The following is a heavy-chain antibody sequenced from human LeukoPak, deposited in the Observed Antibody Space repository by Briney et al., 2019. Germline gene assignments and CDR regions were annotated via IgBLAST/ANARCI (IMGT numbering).Heavy chain of an antibody. CDR1: GFTFSSYG. CDR3: AKDPGGYVFDI. CDR2: IRYDRSNK. V-gene: IGHV3-30*02. D-gene: IGHD5-12*01. Sequence: GGSLRLSCAASGFTFSSYGMHSVRQAPGKGLEWVAFIRYDRSNKYYADSVKGRFTISRDNSKNTLYLQMNSLRAEDTAVYYCAKDPGGYVFDIWGQGTMVTVSS. J-gene: IGHJ3*02.